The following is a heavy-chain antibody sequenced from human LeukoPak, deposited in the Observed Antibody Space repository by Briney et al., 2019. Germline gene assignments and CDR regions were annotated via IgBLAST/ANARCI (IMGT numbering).Heavy chain of an antibody. CDR1: GFPFSDYY. J-gene: IGHJ6*04. CDR2: ISSSGSTI. D-gene: IGHD3-10*02. CDR3: AELGITMIGGV. V-gene: IGHV3-11*04. Sequence: GGSLRLSCAASGFPFSDYYMNWIRQAPGKGLEWLSYISSSGSTIYYADSVKGRFTISRDNAKNSLYLQMNSLRAEDTAVYYCAELGITMIGGVWGKGTTVTISS.